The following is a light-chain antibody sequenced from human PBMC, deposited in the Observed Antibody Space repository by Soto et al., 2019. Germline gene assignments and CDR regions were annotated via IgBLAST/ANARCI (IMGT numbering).Light chain of an antibody. V-gene: IGKV3-20*01. J-gene: IGKJ2*01. CDR3: QRDN. CDR1: QSISSHS. Sequence: EIVLTQSPGTLSLSPGERATLSCRVSQSISSHSLAWYQHKPGQPPRLLIYAASSRATGVPDRFSGSGSGTDFTLSISRLEPEDFAVYYCQRDNFGQATKLEIK. CDR2: AAS.